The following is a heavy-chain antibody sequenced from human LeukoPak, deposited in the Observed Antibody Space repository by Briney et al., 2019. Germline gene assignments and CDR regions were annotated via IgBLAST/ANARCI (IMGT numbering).Heavy chain of an antibody. Sequence: SETLSLTCTVSGGSISSSSYYWGWIRQPPGKGLEWIGSIYYSGSTYYNPSLKSRVTISVDTSKNQFALKLSSVTAADTAVYYCARLSSSSNDAFDIWGQGTMVTVSS. CDR1: GGSISSSSYY. J-gene: IGHJ3*02. V-gene: IGHV4-39*01. CDR3: ARLSSSSNDAFDI. CDR2: IYYSGST. D-gene: IGHD6-13*01.